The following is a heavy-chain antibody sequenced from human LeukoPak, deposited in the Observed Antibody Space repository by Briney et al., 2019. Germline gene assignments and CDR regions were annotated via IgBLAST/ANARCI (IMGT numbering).Heavy chain of an antibody. Sequence: GRSLRLSCAASRFPFYSYGMHWVRQAPGKGLEWVALIWYDGSSKHYADSVRGRFTISRDNSKNTLYLQMNSLRAEDTAVYYCARDFELSHWGQGTLVTVSS. CDR1: RFPFYSYG. J-gene: IGHJ4*02. CDR3: ARDFELSH. D-gene: IGHD3-16*02. V-gene: IGHV3-33*01. CDR2: IWYDGSSK.